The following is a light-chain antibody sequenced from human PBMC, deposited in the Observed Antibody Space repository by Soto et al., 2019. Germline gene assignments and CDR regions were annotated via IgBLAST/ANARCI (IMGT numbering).Light chain of an antibody. J-gene: IGKJ2*01. V-gene: IGKV1-39*01. CDR1: QSISTY. CDR2: AAS. Sequence: DIQMTQSPSPLSASVGDRVTITCRASQSISTYLNWYQHKPGKAPKLLIYAASSLQSGVPSRFSGSGSGTDFTLTINSLQPEEFATYYCQQSYSTPRTFGQGTKLEIK. CDR3: QQSYSTPRT.